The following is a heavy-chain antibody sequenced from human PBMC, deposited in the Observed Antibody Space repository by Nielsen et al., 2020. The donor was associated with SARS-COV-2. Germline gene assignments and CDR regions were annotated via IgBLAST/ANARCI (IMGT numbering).Heavy chain of an antibody. V-gene: IGHV3-74*01. CDR1: GFTFSSYW. CDR2: INSDGSST. D-gene: IGHD5-12*01. J-gene: IGHJ4*02. Sequence: GESLKISCAASGFTFSSYWMHWVRQAPGKGLVWVSRINSDGSSTSYADSVKGRFTISRDNAKNSLYLQMNSLRAEDTAVYYCARDRPSGFKYWGQGTLVTVSS. CDR3: ARDRPSGFKY.